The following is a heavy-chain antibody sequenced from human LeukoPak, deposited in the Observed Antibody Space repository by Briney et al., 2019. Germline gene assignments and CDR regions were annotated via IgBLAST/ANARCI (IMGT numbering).Heavy chain of an antibody. V-gene: IGHV3-23*01. CDR2: ISGSGGST. CDR3: AKDPRPYSSGWYGWYYFDY. CDR1: GFTFSSYA. J-gene: IGHJ4*02. D-gene: IGHD6-19*01. Sequence: GGSLRLSCAASGFTFSSYAMSWVRQAPGKGLEWVSAISGSGGSTYYADSVKGRFTISRDNSRNTLYLQMNSLRAEDTAVYYCAKDPRPYSSGWYGWYYFDYWGQGTLVTVSS.